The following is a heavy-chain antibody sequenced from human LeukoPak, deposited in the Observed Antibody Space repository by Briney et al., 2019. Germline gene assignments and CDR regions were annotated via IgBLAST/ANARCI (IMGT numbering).Heavy chain of an antibody. CDR1: GGSFSGYY. D-gene: IGHD3-22*01. J-gene: IGHJ3*02. CDR2: INHSGST. CDR3: KVFNYDTILSDADAFDI. V-gene: IGHV4-34*01. Sequence: PSETLSLTCAVYGGSFSGYYWSWIRQPPGKGLEWIGEINHSGSTYYNPSLKSRVTISVDTSKNQFSLKLSSVTAADTAVYYCKVFNYDTILSDADAFDIWGQGTMVTVSS.